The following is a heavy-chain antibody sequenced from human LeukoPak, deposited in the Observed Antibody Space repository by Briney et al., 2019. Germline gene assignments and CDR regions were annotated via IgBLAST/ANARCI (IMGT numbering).Heavy chain of an antibody. J-gene: IGHJ4*02. Sequence: GGSLRLSCAASGFTVSSNYMSRVRQAPGKGLEWVSVIYSGGSTYYADSVKGRFTISRDNSKNTLYLQMNSLRAEDTAVYYCAREGGSCYFDYWGQGTLVTVSS. CDR2: IYSGGST. CDR3: AREGGSCYFDY. D-gene: IGHD2-15*01. CDR1: GFTVSSNY. V-gene: IGHV3-66*02.